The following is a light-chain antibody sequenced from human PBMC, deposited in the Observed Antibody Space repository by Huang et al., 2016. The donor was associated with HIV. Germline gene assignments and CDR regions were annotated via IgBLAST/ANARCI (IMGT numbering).Light chain of an antibody. CDR3: QQYNNLPT. V-gene: IGKV1-33*01. CDR2: DAS. Sequence: DIQMTQSPSSLSASVGDRITITCQASQDISNYLNWYQQKPGKAPNVLSYDASNVEKGVPSRFSGSGSGTDFTFTISSLQPEDIATYYCQQYNNLPTFGPGTKVHIK. J-gene: IGKJ3*01. CDR1: QDISNY.